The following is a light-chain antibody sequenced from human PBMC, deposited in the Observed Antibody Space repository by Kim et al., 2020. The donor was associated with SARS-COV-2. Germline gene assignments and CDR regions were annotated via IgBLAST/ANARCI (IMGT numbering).Light chain of an antibody. V-gene: IGLV3-1*01. Sequence: SVSPGQTASITCSGDKLGDKYACWYQQKPGQSPVLVIYQDSKRPSGIPERFSGSNSGNTATLTISGTQAMDEADYYCQAWDSSTYVFETGTKVTVL. CDR1: KLGDKY. CDR3: QAWDSSTYV. CDR2: QDS. J-gene: IGLJ1*01.